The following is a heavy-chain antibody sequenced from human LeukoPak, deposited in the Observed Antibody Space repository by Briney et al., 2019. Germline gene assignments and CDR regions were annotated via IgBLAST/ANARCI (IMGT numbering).Heavy chain of an antibody. CDR1: GGPISSGDYY. J-gene: IGHJ3*02. CDR2: IYYSGST. Sequence: PSQTLSLTCTVSGGPISSGDYYWSWIRQPPGKGLEWIGYIYYSGSTYYNPSLKSRVSISVDTSKNQFSLKLSSVTAADTAVYYCAKQWLRNAFDIWGQGTMVTVSS. D-gene: IGHD3-22*01. CDR3: AKQWLRNAFDI. V-gene: IGHV4-30-4*08.